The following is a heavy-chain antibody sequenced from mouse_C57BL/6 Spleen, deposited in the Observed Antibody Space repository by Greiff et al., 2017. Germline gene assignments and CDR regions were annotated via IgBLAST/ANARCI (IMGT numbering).Heavy chain of an antibody. V-gene: IGHV14-2*01. Sequence: EVKVVESGAELVKPGASVKLSCTASGFNIKDYYMHWVKQRTEQGLEWIGRIDPEDGETKYAPKFQGKATLTADTSSNTAYLQLSSLTSEDTAVYYCARSSDYDDGAWFAYWGKGTLVTVSA. CDR1: GFNIKDYY. CDR3: ARSSDYDDGAWFAY. J-gene: IGHJ3*01. D-gene: IGHD2-4*01. CDR2: IDPEDGET.